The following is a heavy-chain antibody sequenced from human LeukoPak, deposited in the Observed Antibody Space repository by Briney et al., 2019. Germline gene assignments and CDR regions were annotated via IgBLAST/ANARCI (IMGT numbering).Heavy chain of an antibody. J-gene: IGHJ4*02. V-gene: IGHV3-21*03. CDR3: THRDRIEVAGPDY. CDR2: IGSTSTYM. CDR1: GFTFSGYS. D-gene: IGHD6-19*01. Sequence: PGGSLRLSCTASGFTFSGYSMSWVRQAPGKGLEWVSPIGSTSTYMYYADSVKGRFTISRDNAKNSLYLQMNSLETEDTAIYYCTHRDRIEVAGPDYWGQGTLVTVSS.